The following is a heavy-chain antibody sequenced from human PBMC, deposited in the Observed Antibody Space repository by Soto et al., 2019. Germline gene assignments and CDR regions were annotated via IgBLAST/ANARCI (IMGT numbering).Heavy chain of an antibody. Sequence: QVQLEESGGNVVQPGRSLRLSCAASGFPFSDYGMHCVRQAPGKGLESVALLSYDGDKEYYADSVKGRFTISRDNSKNTVFLQMNIARPEDKAVYYCGKDLMGEQWPGVMQYWGQGTLVTVSS. V-gene: IGHV3-30*18. CDR2: LSYDGDKE. CDR3: GKDLMGEQWPGVMQY. D-gene: IGHD6-19*01. J-gene: IGHJ4*02. CDR1: GFPFSDYG.